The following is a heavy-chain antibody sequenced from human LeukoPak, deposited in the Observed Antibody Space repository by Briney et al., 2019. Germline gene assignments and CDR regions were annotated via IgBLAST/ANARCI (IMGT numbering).Heavy chain of an antibody. V-gene: IGHV4-59*12. CDR2: IYYSGST. CDR3: TKSDGYGLIRI. Sequence: SETLSLTCTVSGGSISSYYWSWIRQPPGKGLEWIGYIYYSGSTNYNPSLKSRVTISLDTSKNQFSLKVSSMTAADTAVYYCTKSDGYGLIRIWGQGTMVTVSS. CDR1: GGSISSYY. J-gene: IGHJ3*02. D-gene: IGHD5-18*01.